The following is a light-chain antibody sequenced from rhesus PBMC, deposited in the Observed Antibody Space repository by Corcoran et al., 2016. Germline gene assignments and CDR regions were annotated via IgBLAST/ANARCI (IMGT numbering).Light chain of an antibody. CDR2: EVS. Sequence: QAALTQPRSVSGSPGQSVTISCTGTSSDIGGYNRVSWYQQHPGKAPKLMIYEVSKRPSGVSDRFSGSKSGNTASLTISRLQADDEADYYCRSYAGSNVFVSGTKLTVL. V-gene: IGLV2-23*02. CDR3: RSYAGSNV. J-gene: IGLJ6*01. CDR1: SSDIGGYNR.